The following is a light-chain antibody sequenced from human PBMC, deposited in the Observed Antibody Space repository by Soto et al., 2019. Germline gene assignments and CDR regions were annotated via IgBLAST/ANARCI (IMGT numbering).Light chain of an antibody. V-gene: IGKV3-11*01. CDR2: DAS. Sequence: EIVLTQSPATLSLSPGERATLSCRASQSVSSYLAWYQQKPGQSPRLLIYDASSRATGIPARFSGSGSGTDFTLTISSLEPEDFAVYYCQQRSNWLITFGQGTRLEI. J-gene: IGKJ5*01. CDR1: QSVSSY. CDR3: QQRSNWLIT.